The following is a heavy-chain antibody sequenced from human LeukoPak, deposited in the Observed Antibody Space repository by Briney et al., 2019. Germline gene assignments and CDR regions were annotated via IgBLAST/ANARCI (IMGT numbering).Heavy chain of an antibody. CDR3: ANMYSILGYTEASHVSFFDY. D-gene: IGHD2-2*02. J-gene: IGHJ4*02. Sequence: ASVKVSCKASGYTFTSYGISWVRQAPGQGLEWMGGIIPIFGTANYAQKLQGRVTITTDESTSTAYMELSSLRSEDTAIYYCANMYSILGYTEASHVSFFDYWGLGTLVTVSS. V-gene: IGHV1-69*05. CDR2: IIPIFGTA. CDR1: GYTFTSYG.